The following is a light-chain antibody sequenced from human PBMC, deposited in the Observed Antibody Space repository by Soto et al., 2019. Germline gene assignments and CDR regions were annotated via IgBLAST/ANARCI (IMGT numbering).Light chain of an antibody. Sequence: DIQMTQSPSSLSASVGDRVTITCRASQGISNLLGWFQHKPGKAPKRLIYAASSLQGGVPSRFSGSGSGTEFTLTITGLQPEDFADYFCLQHNTYPYTFGQGTKLEIK. J-gene: IGKJ2*01. CDR1: QGISNL. CDR2: AAS. V-gene: IGKV1-17*01. CDR3: LQHNTYPYT.